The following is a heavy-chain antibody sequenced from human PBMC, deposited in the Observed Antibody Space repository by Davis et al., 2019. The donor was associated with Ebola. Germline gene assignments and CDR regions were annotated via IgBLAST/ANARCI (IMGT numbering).Heavy chain of an antibody. CDR3: ARSDSSGYYFGLFEY. D-gene: IGHD3-22*01. V-gene: IGHV3-30*15. CDR1: GFTFSNYA. J-gene: IGHJ4*02. Sequence: GESLKISCAASGFTFSNYAMHWVRQAAGKGLEWVAVISYDGSNKYYADSVKGRFTISRDNSKVYLQMSGLRAEDTAVYYCARSDSSGYYFGLFEYWGQGTLVTVSS. CDR2: ISYDGSNK.